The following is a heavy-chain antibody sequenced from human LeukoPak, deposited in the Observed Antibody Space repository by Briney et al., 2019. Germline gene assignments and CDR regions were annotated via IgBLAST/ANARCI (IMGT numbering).Heavy chain of an antibody. J-gene: IGHJ4*02. Sequence: PGGSLRLSCAASGFTFSSSAMSWVRQTPSKGLEWLSPITGDGVTTYYADSVKGRFTISRDNSKNILFLQMNSLRAEDSASYFCAKERRRVDTSMIRSYFFDSWGQGTPVTVSS. D-gene: IGHD3-16*01. V-gene: IGHV3-23*01. CDR1: GFTFSSSA. CDR2: ITGDGVTT. CDR3: AKERRRVDTSMIRSYFFDS.